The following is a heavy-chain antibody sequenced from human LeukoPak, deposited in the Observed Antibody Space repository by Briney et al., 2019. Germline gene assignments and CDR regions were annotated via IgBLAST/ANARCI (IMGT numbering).Heavy chain of an antibody. CDR1: GYTFTSYG. V-gene: IGHV1-18*01. J-gene: IGHJ5*02. CDR3: ARAFPTAGTPYMFDL. D-gene: IGHD6-13*01. CDR2: INGYNDNT. Sequence: ASVTVSCKASGYTFTSYGITWVRQAPGQGLEWMGWINGYNDNTNYVQKLQGRVTMTTDTSTNTAYMDLRRLISDDTAVYYCARAFPTAGTPYMFDLWGQGTLVTVSS.